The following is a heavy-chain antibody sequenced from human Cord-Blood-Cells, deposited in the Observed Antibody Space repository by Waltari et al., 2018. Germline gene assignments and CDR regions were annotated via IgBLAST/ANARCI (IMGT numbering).Heavy chain of an antibody. Sequence: QVQLVESGGGVVQPGRSLRLSCAASGFTFSSYAMHWVRQAPGKGLEWGAFISYDGSNKYYADSVKGRFTISRDNSKNTLYLQMNSLRAEDTAVYYCARDRRGAFDYWGQGTLVTVSS. CDR2: ISYDGSNK. J-gene: IGHJ4*02. CDR1: GFTFSSYA. V-gene: IGHV3-30-3*01. D-gene: IGHD3-10*01. CDR3: ARDRRGAFDY.